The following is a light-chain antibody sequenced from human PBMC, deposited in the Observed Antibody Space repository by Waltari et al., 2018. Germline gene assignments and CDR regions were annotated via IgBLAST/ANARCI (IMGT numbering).Light chain of an antibody. CDR1: QSFSRA. CDR2: DAS. J-gene: IGKJ1*01. CDR3: QHYVRLPVT. V-gene: IGKV3-20*01. Sequence: EIVLTQYPGPLSLSPGARATLPCRASQSFSRALAWYQQKPGQAPRLLIYDASTRAIGIPDRFSGGGSGTDFSLTISRLEPEDFAVYYCQHYVRLPVTFGQGTTVEIK.